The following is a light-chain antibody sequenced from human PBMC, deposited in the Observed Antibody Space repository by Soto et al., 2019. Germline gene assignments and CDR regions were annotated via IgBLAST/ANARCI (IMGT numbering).Light chain of an antibody. CDR3: AAWDDSLNGWV. J-gene: IGLJ3*02. CDR2: SNN. CDR1: SSNIGSNI. Sequence: QSVLTQPPSASGAPGQRVTISCSGSSSNIGSNIVNWYQQLPGTAPKLLIYSNNQRPPGVPDRLSGSKFGTSASLAISGLQSEDEAHYYCAAWDDSLNGWVFGGGTKLTVL. V-gene: IGLV1-44*01.